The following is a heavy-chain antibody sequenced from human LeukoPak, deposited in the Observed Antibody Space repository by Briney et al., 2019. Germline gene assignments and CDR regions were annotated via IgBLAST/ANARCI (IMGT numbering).Heavy chain of an antibody. J-gene: IGHJ4*02. CDR1: GGSISSYY. Sequence: PSETLSLTCTVSGGSISSYYWSWIRQPPGKGLEWIGYIYYSGSTNYNPSLKSRVTISVDTSKNQFSLKLSSVTAADTAVYYCARESYYDSSGYSYFDYWGQGTLVTVSS. CDR3: ARESYYDSSGYSYFDY. V-gene: IGHV4-59*01. CDR2: IYYSGST. D-gene: IGHD3-22*01.